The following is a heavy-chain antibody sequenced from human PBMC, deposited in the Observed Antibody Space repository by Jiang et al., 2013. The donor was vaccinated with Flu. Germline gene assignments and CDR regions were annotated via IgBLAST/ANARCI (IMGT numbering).Heavy chain of an antibody. Sequence: SGPGLVKPSQTLSLTCTVSGGSISSGGYYWSWIRQHPGKGLEWIGYIYYSGSTYYNPSLKSRVTISVDTSKNQFSLKLSSVTAADTAVYYCARDRVSLHYYYGMDVWGQGDHGHRLL. CDR3: ARDRVSLHYYYGMDV. J-gene: IGHJ6*02. D-gene: IGHD3-10*01. V-gene: IGHV4-31*03. CDR2: IYYSGST. CDR1: GGSISSGGYY.